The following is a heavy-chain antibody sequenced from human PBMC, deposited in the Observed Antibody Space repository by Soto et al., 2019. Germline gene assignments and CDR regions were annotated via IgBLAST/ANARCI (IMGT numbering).Heavy chain of an antibody. Sequence: EVQLLESGGGLEQPGGSLRLSCAASASTFSSYALTWVRQAPGKGLEWVSAVSGSGDSTYYADSVKGRFTISRDKSKNTLYLQMNSLRAEDTAVYYCAKGRASDCPGCTQDYWGQGTLVTVSS. CDR1: ASTFSSYA. CDR2: VSGSGDST. J-gene: IGHJ4*02. D-gene: IGHD2-21*02. V-gene: IGHV3-23*01. CDR3: AKGRASDCPGCTQDY.